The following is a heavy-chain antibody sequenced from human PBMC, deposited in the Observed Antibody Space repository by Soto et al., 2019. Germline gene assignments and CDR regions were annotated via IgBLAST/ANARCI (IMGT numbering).Heavy chain of an antibody. CDR1: GYTFTNSG. D-gene: IGHD3-3*01. CDR3: ARDQGITTFGVYSMYYYGMDV. CDR2: ISTDNGNT. Sequence: ASVKVSCKASGYTFTNSGISWVRQAPGQGLEWMGWISTDNGNTNYAQHLQGRVRMTTDTSTSIAYMVLRSLRSDYTAVYYCARDQGITTFGVYSMYYYGMDVWGQGTTVTVSS. J-gene: IGHJ6*02. V-gene: IGHV1-18*01.